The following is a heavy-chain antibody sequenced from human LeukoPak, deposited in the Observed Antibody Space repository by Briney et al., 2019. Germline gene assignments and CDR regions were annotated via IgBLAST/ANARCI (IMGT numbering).Heavy chain of an antibody. CDR2: ISSRSSTI. V-gene: IGHV3-48*02. J-gene: IGHJ6*02. CDR3: ARAYSGYDLGGTYYYYGMDV. CDR1: GFTFGSYS. Sequence: PGGSLRLSCAASGFTFGSYSMNWVRQAPGKGLEWVSNISSRSSTIYYADSVKGRFTISRDNAKNSLYLQMNSLRDEDTAVYYCARAYSGYDLGGTYYYYGMDVWGQGTTVTVSS. D-gene: IGHD5-12*01.